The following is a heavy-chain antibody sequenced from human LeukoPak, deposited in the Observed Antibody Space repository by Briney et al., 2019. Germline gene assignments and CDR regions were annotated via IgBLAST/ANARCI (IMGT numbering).Heavy chain of an antibody. CDR2: IYPGDSDT. J-gene: IGHJ4*02. V-gene: IGHV5-51*01. CDR1: GYSFTSYW. Sequence: GESLKISCKGSGYSFTSYWIGWVRQMPGKGLEWMGIIYPGDSDTRYSPSFQGQVTISADKSISTAYLQWSSLKASDTARYYCARQMCGYSYGSTNFDYWGQGTLVTVSS. D-gene: IGHD5-18*01. CDR3: ARQMCGYSYGSTNFDY.